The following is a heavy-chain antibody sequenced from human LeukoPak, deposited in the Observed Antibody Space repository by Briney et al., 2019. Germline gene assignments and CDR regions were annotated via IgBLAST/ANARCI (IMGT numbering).Heavy chain of an antibody. Sequence: PSETLSLTCNVSGGSISSYYWSWIRQPAGKGLEWIGRIYSSGSTNYNPSLKSRVSMSVDTSKNQFSLNLGFVTAADTAVYYCARGYGAGHYFDYWGQGTPVTVSS. CDR1: GGSISSYY. CDR2: IYSSGST. CDR3: ARGYGAGHYFDY. V-gene: IGHV4-4*07. J-gene: IGHJ4*02. D-gene: IGHD6-19*01.